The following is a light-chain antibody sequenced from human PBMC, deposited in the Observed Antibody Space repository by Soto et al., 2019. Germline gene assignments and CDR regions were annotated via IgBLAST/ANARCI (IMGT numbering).Light chain of an antibody. J-gene: IGLJ1*01. CDR1: SFNIGANYD. CDR3: QSYDARLSAYV. CDR2: ASS. V-gene: IGLV1-40*01. Sequence: QSVLTQPPSVSGAPGQGVTISCTGSSFNIGANYDVHWYQHLPGTGPKLLIYASSFRPSGVPDRVSASKSGSSASLAITGLQAEDEADYYCQSYDARLSAYVFGTGTKLTVL.